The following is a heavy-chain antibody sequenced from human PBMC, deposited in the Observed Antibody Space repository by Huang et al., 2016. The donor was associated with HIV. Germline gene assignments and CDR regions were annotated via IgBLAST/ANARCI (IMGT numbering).Heavy chain of an antibody. CDR1: GYTLSNYA. CDR2: IITNCGPA. CDR3: ARSPNLIATASIKNYYYYMDV. Sequence: QVQLVQSGAEVKKPGSSVKVSCKASGYTLSNYAISWVRQAPGQGLEWMGGIITNCGPANQVRKFRGRLTISADESTSTAYMELSSLTSEDTAVYYCARSPNLIATASIKNYYYYMDVWGKGTTVTVSS. D-gene: IGHD6-13*01. J-gene: IGHJ6*03. V-gene: IGHV1-69*13.